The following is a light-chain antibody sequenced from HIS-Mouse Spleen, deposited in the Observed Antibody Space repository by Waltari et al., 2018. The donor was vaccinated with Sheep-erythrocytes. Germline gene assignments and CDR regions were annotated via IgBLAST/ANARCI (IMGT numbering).Light chain of an antibody. CDR3: QQYYSTPPT. Sequence: DIVMTQSPDPLALSLGERATITCKSSQSVLYSSNNKNYLAWYQQKPGQPPKLLIYWASTRESGVPDRFSGSGSGTDFTLTISSLQAEDVAVYYCQQYYSTPPTFGQGTKVEIK. J-gene: IGKJ1*01. V-gene: IGKV4-1*01. CDR2: WAS. CDR1: QSVLYSSNNKNY.